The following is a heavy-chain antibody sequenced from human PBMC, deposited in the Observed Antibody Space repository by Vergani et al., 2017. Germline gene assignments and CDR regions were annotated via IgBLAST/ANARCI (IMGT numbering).Heavy chain of an antibody. V-gene: IGHV3-23*01. Sequence: EVQLLESGGGLVQPGGSLRLSCAASGFTFSSYAMSWVRQAPGKGLEWVSAISGSGGSTYYADSVKGRFNISRDNSKNTLYLQMNSLRAEDTAVYYCAKAGGNYDFWSGYSRNWFDPWGQGTLVTVSS. CDR3: AKAGGNYDFWSGYSRNWFDP. CDR1: GFTFSSYA. D-gene: IGHD3-3*01. CDR2: ISGSGGST. J-gene: IGHJ5*02.